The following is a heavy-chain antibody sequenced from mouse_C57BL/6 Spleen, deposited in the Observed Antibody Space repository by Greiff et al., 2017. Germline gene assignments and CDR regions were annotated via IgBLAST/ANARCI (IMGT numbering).Heavy chain of an antibody. CDR1: GYTFTDYE. D-gene: IGHD2-1*01. CDR2: IDPETGGT. CDR3: TRSPLLFDY. Sequence: VQLQQSGAELVRPGASVTLSCKASGYTFTDYEMHWVKQTPVHGLEWIGAIDPETGGTAYNQKFKGKAILTADKSSSTAYMELRSLTSEDSAVYYCTRSPLLFDYWGQGTTLAVSS. J-gene: IGHJ2*01. V-gene: IGHV1-15*01.